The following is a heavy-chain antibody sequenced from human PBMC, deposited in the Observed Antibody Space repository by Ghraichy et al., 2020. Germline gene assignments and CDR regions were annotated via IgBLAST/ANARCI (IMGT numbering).Heavy chain of an antibody. V-gene: IGHV3-21*03. CDR2: ISGDSYYK. CDR3: ASSVTVLRGLRYYNVDG. D-gene: IGHD3-10*01. CDR1: RLTFSSYN. J-gene: IGHJ6*03. Sequence: GGSLRLSCAASRLTFSSYNMNWVRQAPGKGLEWVSIISGDSYYKYYAESVKGRFTISRDNAKNSLYLQMDSLSDEDTAVYYCASSVTVLRGLRYYNVDGWGKWTTVTV.